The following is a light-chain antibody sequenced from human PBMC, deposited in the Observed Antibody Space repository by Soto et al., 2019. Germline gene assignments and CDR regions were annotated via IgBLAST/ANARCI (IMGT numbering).Light chain of an antibody. J-gene: IGLJ2*01. Sequence: SYELTQPPSVSVAPGQTARIHCGGSDIGSNSVHWFLVKPGQSPVLVIYYDNNRASGIPERFSASNSGNTDTLTISRVEAGEEVDYVCQVWDDTSDHVVFGGGTKLTVL. CDR1: DIGSNS. CDR3: QVWDDTSDHVV. CDR2: YDN. V-gene: IGLV3-21*04.